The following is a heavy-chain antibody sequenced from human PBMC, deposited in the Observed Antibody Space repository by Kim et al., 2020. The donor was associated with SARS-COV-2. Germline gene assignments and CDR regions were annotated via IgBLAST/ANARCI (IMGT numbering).Heavy chain of an antibody. CDR3: ARGTRQWLVRGPYYYYMDV. CDR2: INHSGST. Sequence: SETLSLTCAVYGGSFSGYYWSWIRQPPGKGLEWIGEINHSGSTNYNPSLKSRVTISVDTPKNQFSLKLSSVTAADTAGYYCARGTRQWLVRGPYYYYMDVWGKGTTVTVSS. V-gene: IGHV4-34*01. J-gene: IGHJ6*03. CDR1: GGSFSGYY. D-gene: IGHD6-19*01.